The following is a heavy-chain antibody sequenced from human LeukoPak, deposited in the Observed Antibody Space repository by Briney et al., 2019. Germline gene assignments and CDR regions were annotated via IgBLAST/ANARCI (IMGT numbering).Heavy chain of an antibody. CDR1: GYTFTSYA. J-gene: IGHJ6*02. D-gene: IGHD6-19*01. Sequence: ASVKVSCKASGYTFTSYAMHWVRQAPGQRLEWMGWINAGNGNTKYSQKFQGRVTITRDTSASTAYMELSSLRSEDTAVYYCARDTPPDSGWTYYYYYGMDVWGQGTTVTVSS. CDR3: ARDTPPDSGWTYYYYYGMDV. V-gene: IGHV1-3*01. CDR2: INAGNGNT.